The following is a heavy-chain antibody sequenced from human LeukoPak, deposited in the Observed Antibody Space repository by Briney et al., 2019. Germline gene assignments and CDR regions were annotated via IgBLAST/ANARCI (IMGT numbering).Heavy chain of an antibody. D-gene: IGHD3-16*01. CDR3: ASGGEYFEAFDY. V-gene: IGHV3-74*01. J-gene: IGHJ4*02. Sequence: PGGSLRLSCTASGFTFSSYWMHWVRQAPGKGLVWVSRINSDGSSTSYADSVKGRFTISRDNAKNTLYLQMNSLRAEDTAVYYCASGGEYFEAFDYWGQGTLVTVSS. CDR2: INSDGSST. CDR1: GFTFSSYW.